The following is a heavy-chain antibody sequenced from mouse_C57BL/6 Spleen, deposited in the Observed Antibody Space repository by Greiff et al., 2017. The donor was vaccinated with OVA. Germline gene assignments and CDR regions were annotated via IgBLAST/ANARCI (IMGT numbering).Heavy chain of an antibody. Sequence: VQLKQSGPGLVKPSQSLSLTCSVTGYSITSGYYWNWIRQFPGNKLEWMGYISYDGSNNYNPSLKNRISITRDTSKNQFFLKLNSVTTEDTATYYCARGEAGFAYWGQGTLVTVSA. V-gene: IGHV3-6*01. CDR1: GYSITSGYY. CDR3: ARGEAGFAY. CDR2: ISYDGSN. J-gene: IGHJ3*01.